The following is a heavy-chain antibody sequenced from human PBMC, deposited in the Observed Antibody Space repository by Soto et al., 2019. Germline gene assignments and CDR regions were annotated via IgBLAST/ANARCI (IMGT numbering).Heavy chain of an antibody. CDR2: ISYDGSNK. V-gene: IGHV3-30-3*01. J-gene: IGHJ5*02. CDR3: ARDVTGFDP. Sequence: RLSCAASGFTFSSYAMHWVRQAPGKGLEWVAVISYDGSNKYYADSVKGRFTISRDNSKNTLYLQMNSLRAEDTAVYYCARDVTGFDPWGQGTLVTVSS. CDR1: GFTFSSYA. D-gene: IGHD1-20*01.